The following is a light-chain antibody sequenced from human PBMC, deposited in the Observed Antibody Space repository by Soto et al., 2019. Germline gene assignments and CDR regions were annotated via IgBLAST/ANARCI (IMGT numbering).Light chain of an antibody. V-gene: IGLV2-8*01. CDR3: SSYEGSNNLV. CDR2: EVT. J-gene: IGLJ2*01. Sequence: QSALTQPPSASGSPGQSVTISCTGTSSDVGGYHYVSWYQQHPGKAPKLMIHEVTKRPSGVPDRFSGSKSGNTASLTVSGLQGEDEADYYCSSYEGSNNLVFGGGTKLTVL. CDR1: SSDVGGYHY.